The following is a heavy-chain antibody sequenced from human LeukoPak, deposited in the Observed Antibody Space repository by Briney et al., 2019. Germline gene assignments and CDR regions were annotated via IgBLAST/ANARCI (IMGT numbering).Heavy chain of an antibody. CDR2: TYYRFKWYN. CDR1: GDSVSSNSAA. Sequence: SQTLSLTCAISGDSVSSNSAAWNWIRQSPSRGLEWLGRTYYRFKWYNDYAVSVKSRITINPDTSKNQFSLQLNSVTPEDTAVYYCAREWGSSWSSGPLIFDYWGQGTLVTVSS. V-gene: IGHV6-1*01. D-gene: IGHD6-13*01. J-gene: IGHJ4*02. CDR3: AREWGSSWSSGPLIFDY.